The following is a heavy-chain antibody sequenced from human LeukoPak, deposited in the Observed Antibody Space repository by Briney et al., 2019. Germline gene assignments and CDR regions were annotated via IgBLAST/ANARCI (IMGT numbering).Heavy chain of an antibody. CDR1: GFTFSSYW. V-gene: IGHV3-7*05. CDR3: ARVSILNLGELSEAFDI. J-gene: IGHJ3*02. D-gene: IGHD3-16*02. Sequence: GGSLRLSCVASGFTFSSYWMTWVRQAPGKGLEWVANINQDGSEKYYLDSVKGRFTISRDNAKNSLYLQMSSLRAEDTAVYFCARVSILNLGELSEAFDIWGQGTMVTVSS. CDR2: INQDGSEK.